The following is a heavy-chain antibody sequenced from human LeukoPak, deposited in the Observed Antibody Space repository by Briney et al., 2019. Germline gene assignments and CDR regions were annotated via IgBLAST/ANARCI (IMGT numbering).Heavy chain of an antibody. V-gene: IGHV3-48*01. CDR1: GFTFTGYS. J-gene: IGHJ4*02. CDR2: ISITSDNI. Sequence: GGSLRLSCAASGFTFTGYSMNWVRQAPGKGLEWVSYISITSDNIYYADSVKGRFTISRDNSKNTLYLQMNSLRAEDTAVYYCAKVAPLRFLEWLLSFDYWGQGTLVTVSS. CDR3: AKVAPLRFLEWLLSFDY. D-gene: IGHD3-3*01.